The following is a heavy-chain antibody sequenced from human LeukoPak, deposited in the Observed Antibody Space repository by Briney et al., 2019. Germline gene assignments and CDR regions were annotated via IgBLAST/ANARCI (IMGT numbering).Heavy chain of an antibody. V-gene: IGHV3-11*03. D-gene: IGHD6-19*01. J-gene: IGHJ4*02. CDR1: GFTFSDYY. CDR3: ARSIAVAANFDY. CDR2: ISSSSSYT. Sequence: GGSLRPSCAASGFTFSDYYMSWIRQAPGKGLEWVSYISSSSSYTNYADSVKGRFTISRDNAKDSLYLQMNSLRAEDTAVYYCARSIAVAANFDYWGQGTLVTVSS.